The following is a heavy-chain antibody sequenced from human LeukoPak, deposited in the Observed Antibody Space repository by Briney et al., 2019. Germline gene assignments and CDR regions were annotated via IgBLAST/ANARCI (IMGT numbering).Heavy chain of an antibody. Sequence: SETLSLTCTVSGGSISSYYWSWIRQPPGKGLEWIGYIYYSGSTNYNPSLKSRVTISVDTSKNQFSLKLSSVTAADTAVYYCARSLGCNWFDPWGQGTLVTVSS. CDR3: ARSLGCNWFDP. D-gene: IGHD3-16*01. CDR2: IYYSGST. V-gene: IGHV4-59*01. J-gene: IGHJ5*02. CDR1: GGSISSYY.